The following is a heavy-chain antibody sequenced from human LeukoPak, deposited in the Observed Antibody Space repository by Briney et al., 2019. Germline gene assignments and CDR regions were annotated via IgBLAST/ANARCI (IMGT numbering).Heavy chain of an antibody. J-gene: IGHJ5*02. CDR1: GFTFSSYA. D-gene: IGHD6-6*01. CDR2: ISGSGGST. V-gene: IGHV3-23*01. CDR3: ARDGSYSSSTKGWFDP. Sequence: PGGSPRLSCAASGFTFSSYAMSWVRQAPGKGLEWVSAISGSGGSTYYADSVKGRFTISRDNSKNTLYLQMNSLRAEDTAVYYCARDGSYSSSTKGWFDPWGQGTLVTVSS.